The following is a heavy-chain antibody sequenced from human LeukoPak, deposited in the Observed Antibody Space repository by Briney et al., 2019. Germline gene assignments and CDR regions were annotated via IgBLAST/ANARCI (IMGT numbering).Heavy chain of an antibody. CDR3: ARRATVTTAHAFDI. CDR2: IYRSGSTI. D-gene: IGHD4-17*01. Sequence: GGSLRLSCAASGFTFSDYHMSWIRQAPGKGLEWVSYIYRSGSTIYYADSVKGRFTISRDNAKNSLYLQMNSLRAEDTAVYYCARRATVTTAHAFDIWGQGTMVTVSS. CDR1: GFTFSDYH. J-gene: IGHJ3*02. V-gene: IGHV3-11*01.